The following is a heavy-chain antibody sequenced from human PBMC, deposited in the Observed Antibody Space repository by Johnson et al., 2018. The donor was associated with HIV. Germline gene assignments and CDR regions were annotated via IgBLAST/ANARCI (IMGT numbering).Heavy chain of an antibody. J-gene: IGHJ3*01. D-gene: IGHD3-16*01. Sequence: QVQLLESGGGLVQPGGSLRLSCAASGFTFSDYYMSWIRQAPGKGLEWVSYISSSGSSRYYADSVKGRFTVSRDNAKNSLYLQTNSLRADDTAVYYCARGLWLTPDVFDFWGQGTMVTVSS. CDR3: ARGLWLTPDVFDF. CDR1: GFTFSDYY. V-gene: IGHV3-11*04. CDR2: ISSSGSSR.